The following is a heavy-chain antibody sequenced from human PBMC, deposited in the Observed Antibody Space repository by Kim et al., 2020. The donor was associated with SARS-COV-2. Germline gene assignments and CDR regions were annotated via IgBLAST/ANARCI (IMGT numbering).Heavy chain of an antibody. CDR1: GYPFRSYA. J-gene: IGHJ5*01. V-gene: IGHV7-4-1*02. CDR3: ARRGYPTSWYPVDS. D-gene: IGHD2-2*01. CDR2: INTYTGDP. Sequence: ASVKVSCKASGYPFRSYALSWVRQAPGQGLEWMGWINTYTGDPMYAQDFSGRFVFSLDTSVTKAYLQINSLKTEDSAVYYCARRGYPTSWYPVDSWGQGTLVTVSS.